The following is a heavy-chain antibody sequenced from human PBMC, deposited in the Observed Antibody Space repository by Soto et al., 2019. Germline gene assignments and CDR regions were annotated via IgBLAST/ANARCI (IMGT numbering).Heavy chain of an antibody. CDR3: ARRGGGVVLAATTPFDY. Sequence: QVPLQESGPRLVRPSGTLSLTCTVSSGSITTANGWSWVRQPPGRGLEWIGEIYHSGSTNYNLSLKGRVTLSVDKSKSQFSLRLSSVTAADTAMYYCARRGGGVVLAATTPFDYWGQGTLVTVSS. D-gene: IGHD2-15*01. CDR2: IYHSGST. V-gene: IGHV4-4*02. CDR1: SGSITTANG. J-gene: IGHJ4*02.